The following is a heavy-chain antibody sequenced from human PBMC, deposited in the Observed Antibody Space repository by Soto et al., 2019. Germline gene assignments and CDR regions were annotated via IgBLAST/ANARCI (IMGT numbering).Heavy chain of an antibody. CDR3: AREITYGGGSFSLGL. D-gene: IGHD3-10*01. CDR2: INPNNGDT. CDR1: GYFFTSHY. V-gene: IGHV1-2*06. Sequence: SVKVSCKTSGYFFTSHYIHWVRLAPGRGLEWMGRINPNNGDTNSPQKFQGRVTMTSDTSISTAYMEMSGLRSDDTALYYCAREITYGGGSFSLGLWGQGTLVTVSS. J-gene: IGHJ4*02.